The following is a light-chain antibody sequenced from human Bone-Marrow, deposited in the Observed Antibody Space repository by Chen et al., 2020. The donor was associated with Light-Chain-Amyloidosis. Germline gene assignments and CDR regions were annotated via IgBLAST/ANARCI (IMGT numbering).Light chain of an antibody. CDR3: QQRSNWLYT. V-gene: IGKV3-11*01. Sequence: EIVLRQSPATLSLSPGERATLSCRASQSVRSYLAWYQPKPGQAPRLLIYDASNRATGITARFSGSGSGTDFTLTISSLEPEDFAVYYCQQRSNWLYTFGQGTRLEIK. CDR2: DAS. J-gene: IGKJ2*01. CDR1: QSVRSY.